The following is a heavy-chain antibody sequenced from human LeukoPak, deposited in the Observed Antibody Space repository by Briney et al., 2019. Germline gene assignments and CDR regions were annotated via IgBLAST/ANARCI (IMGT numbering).Heavy chain of an antibody. CDR1: GFTFSSYA. CDR2: LYDSGDT. V-gene: IGHV3-23*05. J-gene: IGHJ4*02. Sequence: GGSLRLSCAASGFTFSSYAMSWVRQAPGKGLEYVSVLYDSGDTYYAESVKGRFTISRDNSKNTVYLQMNSLRVEDMAVYYCARAAYDSGGYTANHDFWGQRTLVTVSS. D-gene: IGHD3-22*01. CDR3: ARAAYDSGGYTANHDF.